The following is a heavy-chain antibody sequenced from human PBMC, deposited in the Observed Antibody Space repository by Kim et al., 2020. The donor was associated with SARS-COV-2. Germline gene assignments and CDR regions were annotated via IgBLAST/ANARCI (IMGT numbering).Heavy chain of an antibody. CDR3: ASPLGY. V-gene: IGHV4-4*07. D-gene: IGHD3-10*01. CDR2: YTSGST. Sequence: YTSGSTNSNPSLKSRVTMSVDTSKNQFSLKLSSVTAADTAVYYCASPLGYWGQGTLVTVSS. J-gene: IGHJ4*02.